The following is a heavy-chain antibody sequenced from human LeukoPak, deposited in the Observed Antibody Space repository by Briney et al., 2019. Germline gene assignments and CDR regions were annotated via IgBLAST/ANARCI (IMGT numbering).Heavy chain of an antibody. J-gene: IGHJ4*02. Sequence: GGSLSLSCAASGFTFDDYAMHWVRQAPGKGLEWVSGISWNSGSIGYADSVKGRFTISRDNARNSLYLQMNSLRAEDTALYYCAKFDYWGQGTLVTVSS. V-gene: IGHV3-9*01. CDR2: ISWNSGSI. CDR1: GFTFDDYA. CDR3: AKFDY.